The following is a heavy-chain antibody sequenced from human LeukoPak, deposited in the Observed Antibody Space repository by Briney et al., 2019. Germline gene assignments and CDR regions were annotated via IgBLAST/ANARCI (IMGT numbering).Heavy chain of an antibody. D-gene: IGHD7-27*01. V-gene: IGHV4-61*02. J-gene: IGHJ4*02. CDR1: GGSISSGSYY. CDR3: AREVVTWGPQLSDY. CDR2: IYTSGST. Sequence: SETLSLTCTVSGGSISSGSYYWSWIRQAAGKGLEWIGRIYTSGSTNYNPSLKSRVTISVDTSKNQFSLKLSSVTAADTAVYYCAREVVTWGPQLSDYWGQGTLVTVSS.